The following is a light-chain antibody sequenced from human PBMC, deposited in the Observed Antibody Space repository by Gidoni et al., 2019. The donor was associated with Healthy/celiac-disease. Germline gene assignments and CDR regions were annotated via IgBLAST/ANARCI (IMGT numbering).Light chain of an antibody. J-gene: IGKJ2*01. V-gene: IGKV3-11*01. Sequence: EIVLTQSPATLSLSPGERATLSCRASQSVSSYLAWYQQKPGQAPRLLIYDASNRATGIPARFRGSGSGTDFTLPISSLEPEDCAVYYCQQLRKWPPYTFGQGTKLEIK. CDR1: QSVSSY. CDR2: DAS. CDR3: QQLRKWPPYT.